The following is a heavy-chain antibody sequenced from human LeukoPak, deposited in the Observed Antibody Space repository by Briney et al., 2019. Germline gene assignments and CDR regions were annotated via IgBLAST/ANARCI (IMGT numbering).Heavy chain of an antibody. CDR1: GGSISSSSYY. Sequence: SETLSLTCTVSGGSISSSSYYWGWIRQPPGKGLEWIGSIYYSGSTYYNPSLKSRVTISVDTSKNQFSLKLSSVTAADTAVYYCARDEITMVRGVINGGIDYWGQGALVTVSS. CDR3: ARDEITMVRGVINGGIDY. D-gene: IGHD3-10*01. J-gene: IGHJ4*02. CDR2: IYYSGST. V-gene: IGHV4-39*02.